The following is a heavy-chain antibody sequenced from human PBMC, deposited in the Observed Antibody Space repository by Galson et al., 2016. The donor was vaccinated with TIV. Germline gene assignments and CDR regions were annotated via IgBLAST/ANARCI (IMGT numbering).Heavy chain of an antibody. CDR2: IYPSDDT. Sequence: SLRLSCATSGFAVSSIYGSWVRQAPGKGLVWVSIIYPSDDTYYTEPMKGRFTISRDNSKNTPYLQMSNLRPEDTAVYFCATATVPNLGDYWGQGVLVTVSS. V-gene: IGHV3-53*05. CDR1: GFAVSSIY. J-gene: IGHJ4*02. D-gene: IGHD4-17*01. CDR3: ATATVPNLGDY.